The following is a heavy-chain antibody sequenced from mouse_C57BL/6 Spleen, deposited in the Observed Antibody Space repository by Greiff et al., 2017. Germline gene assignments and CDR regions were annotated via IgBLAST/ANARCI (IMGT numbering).Heavy chain of an antibody. V-gene: IGHV1-47*01. CDR3: AKGDGYESLYAMDY. CDR1: GYTFTTYP. Sequence: VKLMESGAELVKPGASVKMSCKASGYTFTTYPIEWMKQNHGKSLEWIGNFHPYNDDTKYNEKFKGKATLTVEKSSSTVYLELSRLTSDDSAVYYCAKGDGYESLYAMDYWGQGTSVTVSS. J-gene: IGHJ4*01. D-gene: IGHD2-2*01. CDR2: FHPYNDDT.